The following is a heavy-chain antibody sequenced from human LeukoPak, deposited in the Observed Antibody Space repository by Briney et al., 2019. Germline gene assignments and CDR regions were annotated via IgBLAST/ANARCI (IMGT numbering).Heavy chain of an antibody. CDR2: FDPEGGET. CDR1: GYTLTDVS. V-gene: IGHV1-24*01. Sequence: SVKVSCKISGYTLTDVSVHWVRQAPGKGLEWMGGFDPEGGETGYAQKFQGRVTMTEDPSADTAYMELRSLSSEDTAVYYCGIGRKFDWLLCHHWGQGTLVTVSS. J-gene: IGHJ5*02. D-gene: IGHD3-9*01. CDR3: GIGRKFDWLLCHH.